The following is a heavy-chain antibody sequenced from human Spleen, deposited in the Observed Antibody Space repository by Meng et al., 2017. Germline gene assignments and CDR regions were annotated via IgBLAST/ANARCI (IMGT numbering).Heavy chain of an antibody. CDR3: ARDNSGYPNWFDS. V-gene: IGHV3-23*04. J-gene: IGHJ5*01. CDR2: IGGTVSGT. D-gene: IGHD3-22*01. CDR1: GFTFSSYW. Sequence: EVPVVESGGGLVQPGGSLTLSCAASGFTFSSYWMHWVRQAPGKGLEWVSAIGGTVSGTYYADSVQGRFTISRDNSKNTLYLQMNTLRTEDTAVYYCARDNSGYPNWFDSWGQGTLVTVSS.